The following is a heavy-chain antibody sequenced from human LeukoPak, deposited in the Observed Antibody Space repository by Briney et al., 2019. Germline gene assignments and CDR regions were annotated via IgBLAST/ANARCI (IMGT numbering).Heavy chain of an antibody. D-gene: IGHD5-18*01. V-gene: IGHV3-30*04. CDR1: GFTFSSYA. CDR3: ARVRHGYSYGYLDY. CDR2: ISYDGSNK. Sequence: GESLTLSCAASGFTFSSYAMHWIRQAPGKGLEWVAVISYDGSNKYYADSVKGRFTISRDNSKNTLYLQINSLRAEDTAVYYCARVRHGYSYGYLDYWGQGTLVTVSS. J-gene: IGHJ4*02.